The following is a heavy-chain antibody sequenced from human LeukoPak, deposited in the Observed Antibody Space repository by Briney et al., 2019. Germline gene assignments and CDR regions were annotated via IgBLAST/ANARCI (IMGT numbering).Heavy chain of an antibody. V-gene: IGHV4-34*01. CDR2: INHSGST. CDR1: GGSFSGYY. D-gene: IGHD3-22*01. J-gene: IGHJ6*03. Sequence: SETLSLTCAVYGGSFSGYYWSWIRRPPGKGLEWIGEINHSGSTNYNPSLKSRVTISVDTSKNQFSLKLSSVTAADTAVYYCAREVRYYDSSGYRDYYYYMDVWGKGTTVTVSS. CDR3: AREVRYYDSSGYRDYYYYMDV.